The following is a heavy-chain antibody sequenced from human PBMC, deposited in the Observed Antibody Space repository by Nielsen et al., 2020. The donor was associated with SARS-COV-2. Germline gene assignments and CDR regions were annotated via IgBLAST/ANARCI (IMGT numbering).Heavy chain of an antibody. J-gene: IGHJ4*02. Sequence: SGPTLVKPTPTLTLTCTFSGFSLSTSGMCVSWIRQPPGKALEWLALIDWDDDKYYSTSLKTRLTISKDTSKNQVVLTMTNMDPVDTATYYCARTQYYYDSSGYYFDYWGQGTLVTVSS. CDR1: GFSLSTSGMC. D-gene: IGHD3-22*01. CDR2: IDWDDDK. CDR3: ARTQYYYDSSGYYFDY. V-gene: IGHV2-70*01.